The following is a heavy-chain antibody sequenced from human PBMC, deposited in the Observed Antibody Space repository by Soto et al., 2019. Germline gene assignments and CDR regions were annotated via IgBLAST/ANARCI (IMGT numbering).Heavy chain of an antibody. Sequence: ASVKVSCKASGYSFTDYHVHWVRQAPGQGLEWLGRINPKSGGTSTAQKFQGWVTMTRDTSINTAYMDLTRLRSDDTAVYYCARYRGYCSSTSCYTGGYYYYYGMDVWGQGTTVTVSS. CDR3: ARYRGYCSSTSCYTGGYYYYYGMDV. D-gene: IGHD2-2*02. V-gene: IGHV1-2*04. CDR1: GYSFTDYH. J-gene: IGHJ6*02. CDR2: INPKSGGT.